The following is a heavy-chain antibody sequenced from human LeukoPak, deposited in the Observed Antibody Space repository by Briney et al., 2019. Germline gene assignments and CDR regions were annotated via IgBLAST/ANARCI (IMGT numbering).Heavy chain of an antibody. CDR3: AHFHSSGSYGMDV. J-gene: IGHJ6*02. V-gene: IGHV2-5*01. D-gene: IGHD6-19*01. Sequence: SGPTLVKPTQTLTLTCTFSGFSLTTTGVGVGWIRQPPGKALEWLALIFSNDDKRYSTSLKTRLTITKDTSRNQVVLTITNMDPMDTATYYCAHFHSSGSYGMDVWGQGTTVTVSS. CDR1: GFSLTTTGVG. CDR2: IFSNDDK.